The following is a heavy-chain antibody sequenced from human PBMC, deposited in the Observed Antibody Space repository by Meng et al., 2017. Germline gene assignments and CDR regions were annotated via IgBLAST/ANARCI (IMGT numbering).Heavy chain of an antibody. CDR2: INPNSGGT. CDR3: ARERISSGWYRRDGSEIDY. J-gene: IGHJ4*02. V-gene: IGHV1-2*02. CDR1: GYTFTGYY. D-gene: IGHD6-19*01. Sequence: GESLKISCKASGYTFTGYYMHWVRQAPGQGLEWMGWINPNSGGTNYAQKFQGRVTMTRDTSISTAYMELSRLRSDDTAVYYCARERISSGWYRRDGSEIDYWGQGTLVTVSS.